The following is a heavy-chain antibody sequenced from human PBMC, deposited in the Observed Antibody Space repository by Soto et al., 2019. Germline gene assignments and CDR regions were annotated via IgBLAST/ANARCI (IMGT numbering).Heavy chain of an antibody. CDR3: ARNKITGLFDY. CDR2: INHSGTT. Sequence: QVQLQQWGAGLLKPSETLSLTCAGYGGSFSGYYWTWIRQPPGTGLAGIGEINHSGTTNYTPSLNSRVTISVDTSKYQFSLKLTSVTAADTAVYYCARNKITGLFDYWGQGTLVTVSS. J-gene: IGHJ4*02. CDR1: GGSFSGYY. D-gene: IGHD2-8*02. V-gene: IGHV4-34*01.